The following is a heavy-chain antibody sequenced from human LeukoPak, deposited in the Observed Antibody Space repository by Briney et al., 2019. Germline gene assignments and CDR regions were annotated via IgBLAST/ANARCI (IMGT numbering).Heavy chain of an antibody. CDR1: GYTFSGYG. Sequence: ASVKVSCKASGYTFSGYGFNWVRQAPGQGLEWTGWISAYSGNTKYAQKYQARVTLTTHTSTSTAYMELRSLRSDDTAVYYCARGGGSYGDYSLWLGYWGQRTLVTVSS. CDR2: ISAYSGNT. J-gene: IGHJ4*02. D-gene: IGHD4-17*01. V-gene: IGHV1-18*01. CDR3: ARGGGSYGDYSLWLGY.